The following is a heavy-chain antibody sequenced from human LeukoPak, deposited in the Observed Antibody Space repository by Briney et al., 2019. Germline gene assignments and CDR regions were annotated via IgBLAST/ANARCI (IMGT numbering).Heavy chain of an antibody. CDR1: GFTFSGYA. D-gene: IGHD3-10*01. CDR2: IYSSDTT. J-gene: IGHJ6*02. CDR3: AKNYDSGRGVPYGMDV. Sequence: PGGSLRLSCAASGFTFSGYAMNWVRQAPGKGLEWVSHIYSSDTTYADSVKGRFTISRDNSKNTLYLQMNSLRGEDTAVYYCAKNYDSGRGVPYGMDVWGQGTTVTVSS. V-gene: IGHV3-23*05.